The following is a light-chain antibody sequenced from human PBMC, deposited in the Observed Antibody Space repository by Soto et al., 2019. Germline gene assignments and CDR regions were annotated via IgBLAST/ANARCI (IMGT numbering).Light chain of an antibody. V-gene: IGKV3-20*01. CDR1: QSLSSRN. CDR3: QQYGSSPYT. J-gene: IGKJ2*01. Sequence: LVLTQSPGTLSLSPGERATLSCRASQSLSSRNLAWYQQKPGQAPRPXIYGVSSRATGIPDRFSGSGSGTDFTLTISRLEPEDFAVYYCQQYGSSPYTFGLGTKVDIK. CDR2: GVS.